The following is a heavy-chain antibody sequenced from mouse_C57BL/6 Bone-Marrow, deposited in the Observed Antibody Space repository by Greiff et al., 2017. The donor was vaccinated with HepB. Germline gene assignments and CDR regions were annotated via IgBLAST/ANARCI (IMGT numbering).Heavy chain of an antibody. CDR3: ASRGDYYGSSWFAY. CDR2: IHPNSGST. D-gene: IGHD1-1*01. J-gene: IGHJ3*01. V-gene: IGHV1-64*01. CDR1: GYTFTSYW. Sequence: VQLQQPGAELVKPGASVKLSCKASGYTFTSYWMHWVKQRPGQGLEWIGMIHPNSGSTNYNEKFKSKATLTVDKSSSTAYMQLSSLTSEDSAVYYCASRGDYYGSSWFAYWGQGTLVTVSA.